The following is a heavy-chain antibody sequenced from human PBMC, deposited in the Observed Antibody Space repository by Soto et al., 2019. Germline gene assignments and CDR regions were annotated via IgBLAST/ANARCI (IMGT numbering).Heavy chain of an antibody. CDR1: GGSISSYY. J-gene: IGHJ4*02. V-gene: IGHV4-59*01. CDR2: IYYSGST. CDR3: ARYSSSWYFDY. D-gene: IGHD6-13*01. Sequence: ETLSLTCPVSGGSISSYYWSWIRQPPGKGLEWIGYIYYSGSTNYNPSLKSRVTISVDTSKNQFSLKLSSVTAADTAVYYCARYSSSWYFDYWGQGTMVT.